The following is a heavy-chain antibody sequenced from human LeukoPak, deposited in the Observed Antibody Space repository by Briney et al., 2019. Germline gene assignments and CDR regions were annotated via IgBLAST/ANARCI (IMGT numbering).Heavy chain of an antibody. V-gene: IGHV3-48*01. Sequence: GGSLRLSCAASGFTFSSYVMSWVRQAPGKGLEWVSYINHNAETIYYADSVKGRFTISRDNAKNSLSLQMNSLRGEDTALYYCVKDARRYYDTNGYFNHWGQGTLVTVSS. CDR1: GFTFSSYV. CDR2: INHNAETI. J-gene: IGHJ4*02. D-gene: IGHD3-22*01. CDR3: VKDARRYYDTNGYFNH.